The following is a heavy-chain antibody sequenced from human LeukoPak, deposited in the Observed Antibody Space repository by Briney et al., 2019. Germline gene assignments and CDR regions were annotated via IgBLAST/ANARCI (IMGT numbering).Heavy chain of an antibody. CDR3: AKSSSSPHYFDY. V-gene: IGHV3-30*02. Sequence: GGSLRLSCAASGFTFSNYGIHWVRQAPGKGLEWVAFIHYDGNNKYYADSVKGRFTISRDNSKNTLYLQMNSLRAEDTAVYYCAKSSSSPHYFDYWGQGTLVTVSS. CDR1: GFTFSNYG. CDR2: IHYDGNNK. D-gene: IGHD6-13*01. J-gene: IGHJ4*02.